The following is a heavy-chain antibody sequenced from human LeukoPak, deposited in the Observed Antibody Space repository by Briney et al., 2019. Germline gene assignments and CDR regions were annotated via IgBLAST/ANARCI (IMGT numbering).Heavy chain of an antibody. CDR3: ARAYHNWNYGANWFDP. Sequence: GESLKISCKGSGYSFTSYWIGWVRQMPGKGLEWMGIIYPGDSDTRYSPSFQGQVTISADKSISTAYLQWSSLKASDTAMYYCARAYHNWNYGANWFDPWGQGTLVTVSS. J-gene: IGHJ5*02. CDR1: GYSFTSYW. D-gene: IGHD1-1*01. CDR2: IYPGDSDT. V-gene: IGHV5-51*01.